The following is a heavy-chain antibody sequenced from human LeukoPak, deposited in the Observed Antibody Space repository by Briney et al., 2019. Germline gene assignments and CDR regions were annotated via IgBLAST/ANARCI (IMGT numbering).Heavy chain of an antibody. Sequence: GGSLRLSCAASGFTFSSYGMHWVRQAPGKGLEWVAVISYDGSNKYYADSVKGRFTISRDNSKNTLYLQMNSLRAEDTAVYYCAKQQLAGVGYYFDYWGQGTLVTVSS. CDR3: AKQQLAGVGYYFDY. D-gene: IGHD6-13*01. J-gene: IGHJ4*02. V-gene: IGHV3-30*18. CDR1: GFTFSSYG. CDR2: ISYDGSNK.